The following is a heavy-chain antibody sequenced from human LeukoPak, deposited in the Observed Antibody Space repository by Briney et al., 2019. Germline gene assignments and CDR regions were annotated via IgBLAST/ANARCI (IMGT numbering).Heavy chain of an antibody. V-gene: IGHV4-59*08. CDR2: IYYSGKT. J-gene: IGHJ5*02. CDR3: ARHRPSYYNSPTWFDP. CDR1: GFNITSNY. D-gene: IGHD3-10*01. Sequence: GSLRLTCAASGFNITSNYMNWVRQPPGKGLEWIGDIYYSGKTYYNPLFESRGTISSDTSRNQFSLRLRSVTAADTAIYYCARHRPSYYNSPTWFDPWGQGTLVTVSS.